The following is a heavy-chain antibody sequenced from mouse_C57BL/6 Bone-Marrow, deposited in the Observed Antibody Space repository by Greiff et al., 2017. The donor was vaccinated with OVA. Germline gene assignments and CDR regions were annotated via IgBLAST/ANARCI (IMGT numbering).Heavy chain of an antibody. CDR3: ARHEEESLSTVVAPLFDY. D-gene: IGHD1-1*01. CDR2: FYPGSGSI. CDR1: GYTFTEYT. Sequence: QVQLKQSGAELVKPGASVKLSCKASGYTFTEYTIHWVKQRSGQGLEWIGWFYPGSGSIKYNEKFKDKATLTADKSSSTVYMELSRLTSEDSAVYFCARHEEESLSTVVAPLFDYWGQGTTLTVSS. V-gene: IGHV1-62-2*01. J-gene: IGHJ2*01.